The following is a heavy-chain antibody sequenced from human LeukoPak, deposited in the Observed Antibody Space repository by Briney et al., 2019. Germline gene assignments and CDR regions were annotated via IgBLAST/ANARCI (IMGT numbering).Heavy chain of an antibody. J-gene: IGHJ4*02. CDR3: ARDLILDY. V-gene: IGHV3-48*04. CDR2: ITSSSGTI. CDR1: GFTFSSYD. Sequence: PGGSLRLSCEVSGFTFSSYDLNWVRQAPGRGLEWISYITSSSGTIYYADSVKGRFTISRDNAKNSLYLQMNSLRAEDTAVYYCARDLILDYWGQGTLVTVSS.